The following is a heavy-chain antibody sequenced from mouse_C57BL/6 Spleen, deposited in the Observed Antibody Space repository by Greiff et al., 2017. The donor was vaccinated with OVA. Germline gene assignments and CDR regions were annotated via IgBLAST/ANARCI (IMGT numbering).Heavy chain of an antibody. CDR1: GFTFSSYT. J-gene: IGHJ2*01. V-gene: IGHV5-9*01. CDR2: ISGGGGNT. D-gene: IGHD2-5*01. CDR3: ARQGIVTTYFDY. Sequence: DVKLVESGGGLVKPGGSLKLSCAASGFTFSSYTMSWVRQTPEKRLEWVATISGGGGNTYYPDSVKGRFTISRDNAKNTLYLQMSSLRSEDTALYYCARQGIVTTYFDYWGQGTTLTVSS.